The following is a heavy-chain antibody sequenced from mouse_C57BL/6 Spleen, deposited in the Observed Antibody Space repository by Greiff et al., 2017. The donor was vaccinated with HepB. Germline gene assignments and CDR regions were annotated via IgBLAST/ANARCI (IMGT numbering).Heavy chain of an antibody. D-gene: IGHD2-4*01. V-gene: IGHV1-50*01. CDR2: IDPSDSYT. CDR1: GYTFTSYW. J-gene: IGHJ1*03. Sequence: QVQLQQPGAELVKPGASVKLSCKASGYTFTSYWMQWVKQRPGQGLEWIGEIDPSDSYTNYNQKFKGKATLTVDTSSSTAYMQLSSLTSEDSAVYYCARIYYEYDDWYFDVWGTGTTVTVSS. CDR3: ARIYYEYDDWYFDV.